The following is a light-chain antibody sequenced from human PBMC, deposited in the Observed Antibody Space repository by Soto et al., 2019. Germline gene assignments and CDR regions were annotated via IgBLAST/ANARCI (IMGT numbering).Light chain of an antibody. CDR1: SSNIGTYT. CDR3: ASWDDNLNGGA. J-gene: IGLJ3*02. V-gene: IGLV1-44*01. CDR2: TDY. Sequence: QSALTQPPSASGTPGQRVTISCSGTSSNIGTYTVNWYQQLPGTAPKLLIYTDYQRPSGVPDRFSGSKSGTSASLAINGLHSEDEADYYCASWDDNLNGGAFGGGTKLTVL.